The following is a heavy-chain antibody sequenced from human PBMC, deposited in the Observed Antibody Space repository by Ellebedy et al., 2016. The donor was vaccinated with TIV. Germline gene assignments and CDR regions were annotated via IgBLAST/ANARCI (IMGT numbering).Heavy chain of an antibody. J-gene: IGHJ4*02. Sequence: MPSETLSLTCTVSGDPMNSISYYWAWIRQAPGKGLEWIGNIYYSGSTYYNPSLKSRATLSVDTSKTQFSLKLSSVTAADTAVYYCARVTRWLQFGYWGQGTLVTVSS. CDR3: ARVTRWLQFGY. CDR2: IYYSGST. CDR1: GDPMNSISYY. D-gene: IGHD5-24*01. V-gene: IGHV4-39*07.